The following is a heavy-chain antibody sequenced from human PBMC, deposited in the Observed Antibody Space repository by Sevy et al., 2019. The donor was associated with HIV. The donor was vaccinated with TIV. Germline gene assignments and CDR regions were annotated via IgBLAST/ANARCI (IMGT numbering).Heavy chain of an antibody. CDR3: ARKASVEMATIGDWFDP. J-gene: IGHJ5*02. Sequence: SETLSLTCAVYGGSFSGYYWSWIRQPPGKGLEWIGEINHSGSTNYNPPLKSRVTISVDTSKNQFSLKLSSVTAADTAVYYCARKASVEMATIGDWFDPWGQGTLVTVSS. CDR1: GGSFSGYY. D-gene: IGHD5-12*01. CDR2: INHSGST. V-gene: IGHV4-34*01.